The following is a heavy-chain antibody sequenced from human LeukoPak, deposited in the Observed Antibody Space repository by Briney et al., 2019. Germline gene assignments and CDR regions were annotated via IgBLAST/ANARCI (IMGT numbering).Heavy chain of an antibody. CDR3: ARDFSPHDYGDYVGY. J-gene: IGHJ4*02. CDR1: GGTFSSYA. V-gene: IGHV1-69*04. Sequence: ASVKVSCKASGGTFSSYAISWVRQAPGQGLEWMGRIIPILGIANYAQKFQGRVTITADKSTSTAYMELRSLRSDDTAVYYCARDFSPHDYGDYVGYWGQGTLVTVSS. D-gene: IGHD4-17*01. CDR2: IIPILGIA.